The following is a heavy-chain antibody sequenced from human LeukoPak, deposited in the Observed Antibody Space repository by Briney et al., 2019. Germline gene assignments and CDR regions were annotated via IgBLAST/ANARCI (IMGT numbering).Heavy chain of an antibody. Sequence: GRSLSLFCAASGFSFSSYWMYWVRQAAGKWLEWLASIKQDESENYYGDSVNGRFAVSRDNAKNSLFQQMNSLRAEDTAVYYCARDSAFGSSGVDIWGQGTMVTVSS. CDR2: IKQDESEN. CDR1: GFSFSSYW. J-gene: IGHJ3*02. V-gene: IGHV3-7*01. D-gene: IGHD6-19*01. CDR3: ARDSAFGSSGVDI.